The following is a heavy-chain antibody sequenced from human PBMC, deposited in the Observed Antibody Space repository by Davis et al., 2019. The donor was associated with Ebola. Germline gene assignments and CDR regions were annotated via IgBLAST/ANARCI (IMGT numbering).Heavy chain of an antibody. Sequence: GGSLRLSCAASGFTFSSYWMSWVRQAPGKGLEWVANIKQDGSEKYYVDSVKGRFTISRDNAKNTLYLQMNSLRAEDTAVYYCAKPRASGYDSGVFDYWGQGTLVTVSS. D-gene: IGHD5-12*01. V-gene: IGHV3-7*03. CDR3: AKPRASGYDSGVFDY. J-gene: IGHJ4*02. CDR2: IKQDGSEK. CDR1: GFTFSSYW.